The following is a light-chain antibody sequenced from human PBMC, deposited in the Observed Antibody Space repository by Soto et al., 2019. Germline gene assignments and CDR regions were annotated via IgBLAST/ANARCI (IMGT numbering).Light chain of an antibody. CDR1: QGVSSY. Sequence: EIVLTQSPGTLSLSPVERATLSCRASQGVSSYLAWYQRKPGQAPRLLIYDASNRATGIPARFSGTGSGTDFTLTINNLEPEDFAVYYCQVRTNWSIAFGRGTRLEIK. V-gene: IGKV3-11*01. J-gene: IGKJ5*01. CDR2: DAS. CDR3: QVRTNWSIA.